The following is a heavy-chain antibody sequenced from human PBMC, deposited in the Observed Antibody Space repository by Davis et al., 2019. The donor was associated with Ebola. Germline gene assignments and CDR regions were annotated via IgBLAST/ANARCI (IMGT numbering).Heavy chain of an antibody. CDR1: GYTFTSYD. V-gene: IGHV1-2*04. D-gene: IGHD6-6*01. CDR2: INPNSGGT. Sequence: ASVKVSCKASGYTFTSYDINWVRQAPGQGLEWMGWINPNSGGTNYAQKFQGWVTMTRDTSISTAYMELSRLRSDDTAVYYCARGGAARNNWFDPWGQGTLVTVSS. CDR3: ARGGAARNNWFDP. J-gene: IGHJ5*02.